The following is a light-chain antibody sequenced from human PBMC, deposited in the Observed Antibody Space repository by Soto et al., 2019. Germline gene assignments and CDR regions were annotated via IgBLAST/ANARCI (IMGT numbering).Light chain of an antibody. CDR2: DVS. CDR3: SSYTTSSTLI. J-gene: IGLJ2*01. V-gene: IGLV2-14*01. Sequence: QSALTQPASVSGSPGQSITNSCTGTSSDVGGYNYVSWYQQHPGKAPKLMIYDVSNRPSGVCNRFSGSKSGNTASLTISGLQAEDEADYYCSSYTTSSTLIFGGGTKLTVL. CDR1: SSDVGGYNY.